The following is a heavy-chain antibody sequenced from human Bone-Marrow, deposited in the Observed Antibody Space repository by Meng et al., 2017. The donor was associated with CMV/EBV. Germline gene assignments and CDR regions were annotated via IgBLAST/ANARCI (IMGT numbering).Heavy chain of an antibody. CDR2: ISYDGSNK. J-gene: IGHJ4*02. CDR3: ARDLMKPGIAVAGVSGFDY. CDR1: GFTFSSYA. V-gene: IGHV3-30-3*01. D-gene: IGHD6-19*01. Sequence: GESLKISCAASGFTFSSYAMHWVRQAPGKGLEWVAVISYDGSNKYYADSVKGRFTISRDNSKNTLYLQMNSLRAEDTAVYYCARDLMKPGIAVAGVSGFDYWGQGTLVTVSS.